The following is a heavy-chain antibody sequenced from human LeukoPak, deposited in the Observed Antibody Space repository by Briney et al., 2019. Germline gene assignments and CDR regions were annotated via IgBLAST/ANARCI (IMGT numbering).Heavy chain of an antibody. V-gene: IGHV4-39*01. D-gene: IGHD3-10*01. CDR3: ARRARGFGESPFDY. CDR1: GGSISSSSYY. J-gene: IGHJ4*02. CDR2: IYYSGST. Sequence: PSETLSLTCTVSGGSISSSSYYWGWIRQPPGKGLEWIGSIYYSGSTYYNPSLRSRVTISVDTSNNQFSLKLSSVTAADTAVYYCARRARGFGESPFDYWGQGTLVTVSS.